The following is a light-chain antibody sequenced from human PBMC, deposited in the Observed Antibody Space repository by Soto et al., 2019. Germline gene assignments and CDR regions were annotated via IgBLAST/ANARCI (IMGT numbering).Light chain of an antibody. Sequence: QSALTQPPSASGSPGQSVTISCTGTSSDVGLYDYVSWYQQHPVKGPKLLIDEVTQRPSGVPDRFSGSKSGNTASLTVSGLQAEDEADYYCSSYGGNSNYVFGTGTKVTVL. CDR3: SSYGGNSNYV. J-gene: IGLJ1*01. V-gene: IGLV2-8*01. CDR2: EVT. CDR1: SSDVGLYDY.